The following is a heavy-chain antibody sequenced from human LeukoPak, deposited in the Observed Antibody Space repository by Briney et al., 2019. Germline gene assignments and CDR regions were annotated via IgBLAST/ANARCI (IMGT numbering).Heavy chain of an antibody. Sequence: PSETLSLTCTVSGGFIGSSSFYWACIRQTPGKGLEWIGSLAYSGSTYYKSSLKSRVTLSVDAAKNQFSLNLTSVTAADTALFYCASSTSYYYDTSGYFEYWGQGILVTVSS. V-gene: IGHV4-39*01. CDR1: GGFIGSSSFY. CDR3: ASSTSYYYDTSGYFEY. D-gene: IGHD3-22*01. J-gene: IGHJ4*02. CDR2: LAYSGST.